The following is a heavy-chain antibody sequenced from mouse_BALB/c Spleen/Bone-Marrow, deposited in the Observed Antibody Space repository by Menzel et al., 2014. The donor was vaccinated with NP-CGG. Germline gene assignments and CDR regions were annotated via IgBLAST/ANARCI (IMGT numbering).Heavy chain of an antibody. V-gene: IGHV2-6-1*01. CDR3: ARHSGGNYGYAMDY. D-gene: IGHD2-1*01. CDR1: GFSLTSYG. J-gene: IGHJ4*01. Sequence: VNLVESGPGLVAPSQSLSITCTISGFSLTSYGVHWVRQPPGKGLEWLVVIWSDGSTTYNSALKSRLSISKDNSKSQVFLKMNSLQTDDTAMYYCARHSGGNYGYAMDYWGQGTSVTVSS. CDR2: IWSDGST.